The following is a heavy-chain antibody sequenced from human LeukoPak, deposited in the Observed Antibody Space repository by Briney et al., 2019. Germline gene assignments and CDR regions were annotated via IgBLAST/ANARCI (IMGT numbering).Heavy chain of an antibody. CDR1: GVSFSDYF. V-gene: IGHV4-34*01. J-gene: IGHJ6*03. CDR3: ARGRRLVGAQRPLYFYYYYFDV. CDR2: INHSGNT. D-gene: IGHD1-26*01. Sequence: PSETLSLTCTVYGVSFSDYFWTWIRQSPGKGLEWIGDINHSGNTNYNPSLKSRVTISVDTSKNQFSLNLTSVTAADTAVYFCARGRRLVGAQRPLYFYYYYFDVWGKGTTVTVSS.